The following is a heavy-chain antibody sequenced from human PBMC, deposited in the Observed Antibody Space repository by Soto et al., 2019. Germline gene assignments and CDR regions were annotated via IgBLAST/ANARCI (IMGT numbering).Heavy chain of an antibody. CDR3: TRGRYYDSSGTIRGDDAFDI. J-gene: IGHJ3*02. CDR1: GFTFSNAW. V-gene: IGHV3-15*01. Sequence: GGSLRLSCAASGFTFSNAWMSWVRQAPGKGLEWVGRIKSKTDGGTTDYAAPVKGRFTISRDDSKNTLYLQMNSLKTEDTAVYYCTRGRYYDSSGTIRGDDAFDIWGQGTMVTVSS. CDR2: IKSKTDGGTT. D-gene: IGHD3-22*01.